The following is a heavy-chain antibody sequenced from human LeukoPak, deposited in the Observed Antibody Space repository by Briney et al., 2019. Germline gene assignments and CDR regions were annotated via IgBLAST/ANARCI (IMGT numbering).Heavy chain of an antibody. D-gene: IGHD2-15*01. Sequence: GGSLRLSCAASGFTSGSYEMNWVRQAPGKGLEWVSYISSRGTTIYYADSVKGRFTISRDNAKNSLYLQMNSLRAEDTAVYYCAREAEDAFDIWGQGTMVTVSS. V-gene: IGHV3-48*03. CDR1: GFTSGSYE. CDR2: ISSRGTTI. J-gene: IGHJ3*02. CDR3: AREAEDAFDI.